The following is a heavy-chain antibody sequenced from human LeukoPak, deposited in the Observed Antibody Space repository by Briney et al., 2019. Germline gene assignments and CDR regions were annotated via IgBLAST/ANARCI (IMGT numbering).Heavy chain of an antibody. J-gene: IGHJ4*02. CDR1: GYTFTSYY. CDR2: INPSGGGT. D-gene: IGHD2-21*02. CDR3: ARDPAYCGGDCYSVFDY. V-gene: IGHV1-46*01. Sequence: GASVKVSCKASGYTFTSYYMHWVRQAPGQGLEWMGIINPSGGGTSYAQKFQGRVTMTRDTSTSTVYMELSSLRSEDTAVYYCARDPAYCGGDCYSVFDYWGQGTLVTVSS.